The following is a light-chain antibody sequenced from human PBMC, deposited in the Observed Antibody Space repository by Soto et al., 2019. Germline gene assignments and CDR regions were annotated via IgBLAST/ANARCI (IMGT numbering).Light chain of an antibody. CDR1: SSDVGSYNR. Sequence: QSVLTQPPSVSGSPGQSVTISCTGTSSDVGSYNRVSWYQQPPGTAPKLMIYEVSNRPSGVPDRFSGSKSGNTASLTISGLRAEDEADYYCAASDDNLSGLYVFGAGTKVTVL. J-gene: IGLJ1*01. V-gene: IGLV2-18*01. CDR3: AASDDNLSGLYV. CDR2: EVS.